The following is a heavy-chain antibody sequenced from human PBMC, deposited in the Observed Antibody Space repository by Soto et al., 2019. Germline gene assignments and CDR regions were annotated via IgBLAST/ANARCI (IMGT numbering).Heavy chain of an antibody. CDR3: ARQGVAARPYYYYYGMDV. J-gene: IGHJ6*02. V-gene: IGHV5-10-1*01. Sequence: GESLKISCKGSGYSFTSYWISWVRQMPGKGLEWMGRIDPSDSYTNYSPSFQGHVTISADKSISTAYLQWSNLKASDTAMYYCARQGVAARPYYYYYGMDVWGQGTTVTVSS. CDR2: IDPSDSYT. CDR1: GYSFTSYW. D-gene: IGHD6-6*01.